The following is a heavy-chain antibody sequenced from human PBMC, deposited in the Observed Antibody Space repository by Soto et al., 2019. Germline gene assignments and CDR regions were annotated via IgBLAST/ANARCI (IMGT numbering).Heavy chain of an antibody. CDR1: GFTFSSYA. CDR2: ISYDGSNK. V-gene: IGHV3-30-3*01. CDR3: AIAGTTFDYYYGMDV. D-gene: IGHD1-1*01. J-gene: IGHJ6*02. Sequence: PGGSLRLSCAASGFTFSSYAMHWVRQAPGKGLEWVAVISYDGSNKYYADSVKGRFTISRDNSKNTLYLQMNSLRAEDTSVYYCAIAGTTFDYYYGMDVWGQGTTVTVSS.